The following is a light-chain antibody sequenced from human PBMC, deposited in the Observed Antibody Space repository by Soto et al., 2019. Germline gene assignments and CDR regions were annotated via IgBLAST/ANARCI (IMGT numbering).Light chain of an antibody. J-gene: IGKJ2*01. CDR1: QSVSYNSNSKNY. CDR2: WAS. V-gene: IGKV4-1*01. CDR3: QQYYSAPPT. Sequence: DIVMTQSPGSLAVSLGARATINCKSSQSVSYNSNSKNYLAWYQQKPGQPPKLLIYWASTRESGVPDRFSGSGSGTDFTLTTSSLQAEDVAIYYCQQYYSAPPTFGQGTKLEIK.